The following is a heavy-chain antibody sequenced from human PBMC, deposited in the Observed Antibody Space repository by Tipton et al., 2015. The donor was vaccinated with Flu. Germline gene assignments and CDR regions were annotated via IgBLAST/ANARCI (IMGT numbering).Heavy chain of an antibody. Sequence: QLMQSGAEVKKPGSSVKVSCKASGGTFRSYGINWVRQAPGQGLKWMGRIIPIFGANYAQDFQGRVTITADESTNTAYMELSSLDSEDTAVYYCARPVDRGGVNYGLDVWGQGTTVTVSS. J-gene: IGHJ6*02. CDR1: GGTFRSYG. CDR2: IIPIFGA. CDR3: ARPVDRGGVNYGLDV. V-gene: IGHV1-69*18. D-gene: IGHD3-10*01.